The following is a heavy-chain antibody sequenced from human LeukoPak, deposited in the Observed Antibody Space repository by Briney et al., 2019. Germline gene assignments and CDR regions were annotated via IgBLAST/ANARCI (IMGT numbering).Heavy chain of an antibody. D-gene: IGHD6-13*01. CDR3: AKDAAGSSWPYYFDY. CDR1: GFTFSSYA. J-gene: IGHJ4*02. CDR2: ISDSGGST. V-gene: IGHV3-23*01. Sequence: GGSLRLSCAASGFTFSSYAMSWVRQAPGKGLEWVSGISDSGGSTYYADSVKGRFTISRDNSKNMVSLQMNSLRAEDTAVYYCAKDAAGSSWPYYFDYWGQGTLVTVSS.